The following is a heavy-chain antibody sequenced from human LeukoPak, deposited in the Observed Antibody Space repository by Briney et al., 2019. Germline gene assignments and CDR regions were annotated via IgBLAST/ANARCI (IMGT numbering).Heavy chain of an antibody. Sequence: SETLSLTGTVSGGSSSSSSHYWAWIRQSPGTGLEWIGSIYYSGSTYYNPSLKSRATISVDTSKNQISLKVSSVTAADSALYFCARQRTSGSASNLRVAQIDSWGQGTLVTVSS. CDR3: ARQRTSGSASNLRVAQIDS. D-gene: IGHD3-3*01. V-gene: IGHV4-39*01. CDR2: IYYSGST. CDR1: GGSSSSSSHY. J-gene: IGHJ4*02.